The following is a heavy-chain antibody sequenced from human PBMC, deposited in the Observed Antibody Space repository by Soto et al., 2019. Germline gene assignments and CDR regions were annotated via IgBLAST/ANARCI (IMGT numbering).Heavy chain of an antibody. CDR1: GYTFTSYG. Sequence: ASVKVSCKASGYTFTSYGISWVRQAPGQGLEWMGWISAYNGNTNYAQKLQGRVTMTTDTSTSTAYMELRSLRSDDTAVYYCARDLKAGYYDFWSGYYNGWFDPWGQGTLVTVSS. J-gene: IGHJ5*02. V-gene: IGHV1-18*01. CDR3: ARDLKAGYYDFWSGYYNGWFDP. CDR2: ISAYNGNT. D-gene: IGHD3-3*01.